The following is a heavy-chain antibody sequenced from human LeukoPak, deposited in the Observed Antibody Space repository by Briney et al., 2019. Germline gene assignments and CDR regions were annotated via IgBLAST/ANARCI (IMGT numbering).Heavy chain of an antibody. V-gene: IGHV4-61*02. CDR3: ARHVLRLLPTLFDY. J-gene: IGHJ4*02. Sequence: PSETLSLTCTVSGGSISSGSYYWSWIRQPAGKGLEWIGRIYTSGSTNYNPSLKSRVTISVDTSKNQFSLKLSSVTAADTAVYYCARHVLRLLPTLFDYWGQGTLVTVSS. CDR1: GGSISSGSYY. CDR2: IYTSGST. D-gene: IGHD2-15*01.